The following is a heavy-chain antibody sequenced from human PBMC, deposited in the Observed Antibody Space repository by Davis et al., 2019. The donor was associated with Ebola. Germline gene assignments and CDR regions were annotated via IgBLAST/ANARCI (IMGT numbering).Heavy chain of an antibody. V-gene: IGHV5-51*01. CDR2: IYPGDSET. CDR1: RNSFTNYW. Sequence: GESLKISCKGSRNSFTNYWIGWVRQMPGKGLEWMGIIYPGDSETRYSPSFQGQVIISADKSISTAYLQWNSLKASDTAVYYCARPLVGATAAFDIWGQGTMVTVSS. J-gene: IGHJ3*02. CDR3: ARPLVGATAAFDI. D-gene: IGHD1-26*01.